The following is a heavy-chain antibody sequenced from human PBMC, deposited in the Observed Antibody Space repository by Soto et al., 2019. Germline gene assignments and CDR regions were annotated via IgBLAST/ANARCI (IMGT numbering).Heavy chain of an antibody. CDR2: MSHDGATE. Sequence: QVQLVESGGGVVQPGRSLRLSCAASGFTFSSYAMQWVRQAPGKGLEWVAVMSHDGATEYYADSVKGRFTMSRDNSKRTLSLQMNSLRPEDTAVYYCARVRLSIAVNDALDVWGQGTTVTVSS. CDR1: GFTFSSYA. D-gene: IGHD3-3*02. CDR3: ARVRLSIAVNDALDV. V-gene: IGHV3-30*03. J-gene: IGHJ3*01.